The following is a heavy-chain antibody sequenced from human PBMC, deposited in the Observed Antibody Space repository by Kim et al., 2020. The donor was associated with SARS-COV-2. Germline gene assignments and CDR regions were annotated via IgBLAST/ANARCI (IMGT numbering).Heavy chain of an antibody. CDR3: AKASSRGAYLTYFDY. V-gene: IGHV3-23*01. Sequence: ADSVKGRFTSTRDNSRNALHLQRNSLRAEDTAVYYCAKASSRGAYLTYFDYWGPGTLVTVSS. D-gene: IGHD1-26*01. J-gene: IGHJ4*02.